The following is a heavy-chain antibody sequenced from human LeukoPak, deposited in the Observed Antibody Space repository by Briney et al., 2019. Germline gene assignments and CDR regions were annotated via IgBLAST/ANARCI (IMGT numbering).Heavy chain of an antibody. CDR1: GFTLSSYW. J-gene: IGHJ4*02. D-gene: IGHD3-16*01. CDR2: IDPDGGSI. V-gene: IGHV3-74*01. CDR3: ASLGRLRS. Sequence: GGSLRLSCAASGFTLSSYWMHWVRQAQGKGLVWVSRIDPDGGSISYADSVKGRFTISRDDAKNTLYLQLNSLGVEDTAVYYCASLGRLRSWGQGTLVTVSS.